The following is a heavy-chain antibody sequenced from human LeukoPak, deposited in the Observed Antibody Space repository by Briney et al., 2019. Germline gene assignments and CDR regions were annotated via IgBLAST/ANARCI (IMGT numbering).Heavy chain of an antibody. Sequence: AASVKVSCKASGYTFTGYYMHWVRQAPGQGLEWMGWINPNSGGTNYAQKFQGRVTITADKSTSTAYMELSSLRSEDTAVYYCARPSFSGYSSSSGGYYYYMDVWGKGTTVTVSS. D-gene: IGHD6-6*01. J-gene: IGHJ6*03. CDR3: ARPSFSGYSSSSGGYYYYMDV. V-gene: IGHV1-2*02. CDR2: INPNSGGT. CDR1: GYTFTGYY.